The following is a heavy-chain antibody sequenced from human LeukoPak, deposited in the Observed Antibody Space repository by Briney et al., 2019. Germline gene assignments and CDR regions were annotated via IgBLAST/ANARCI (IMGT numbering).Heavy chain of an antibody. J-gene: IGHJ4*02. D-gene: IGHD5-24*01. CDR1: GGSISSGSYH. V-gene: IGHV4-61*02. CDR3: ARLRDGYNGGGVDY. Sequence: SETLSLTCTVSGGSISSGSYHWSWIRQPAWKGLEWIGRIYTSGSTNYNPSLKSRVTISGDTSKNQFSLKMSSVNAADTAVYYCARLRDGYNGGGVDYWGQGTLVTVSS. CDR2: IYTSGST.